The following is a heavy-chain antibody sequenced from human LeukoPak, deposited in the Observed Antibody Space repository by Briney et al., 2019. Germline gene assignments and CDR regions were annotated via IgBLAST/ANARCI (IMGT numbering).Heavy chain of an antibody. J-gene: IGHJ4*02. Sequence: SQTLSLTCAVSGGSISSGGYSWSWIRQPPGKGLEWIGYIYHSGSTNSNPSLKTRLTISLDTSNKEVSLRLSSVTAADTAVYYCAGGSIRDDSDYWGQGILVTVSS. D-gene: IGHD3-16*01. CDR3: AGGSIRDDSDY. CDR1: GGSISSGGYS. CDR2: IYHSGST. V-gene: IGHV4-30-2*01.